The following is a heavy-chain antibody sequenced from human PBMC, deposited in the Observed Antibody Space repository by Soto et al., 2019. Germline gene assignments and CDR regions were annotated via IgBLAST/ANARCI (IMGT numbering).Heavy chain of an antibody. J-gene: IGHJ4*02. CDR3: ARDLEATINSFDY. CDR2: IWYDGSNK. Sequence: ESVGGVVQPGRSLRLSCAASGFTFSSYGMHWVRQAPGKGLEWVAVIWYDGSNKYYADSVKGRFTISRDNSKNTLYLQMNSLRAEDTAVYYGARDLEATINSFDYWGQGTLVTVSS. D-gene: IGHD5-12*01. V-gene: IGHV3-33*01. CDR1: GFTFSSYG.